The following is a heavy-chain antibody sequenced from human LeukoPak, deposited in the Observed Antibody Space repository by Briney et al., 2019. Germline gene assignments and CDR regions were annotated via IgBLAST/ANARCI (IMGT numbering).Heavy chain of an antibody. CDR3: ARSTVTKPLRYYYYGMDV. J-gene: IGHJ6*02. CDR2: IIPIFGTA. V-gene: IGHV1-69*13. Sequence: ASVKVSCKASGGTFSSYAISWVRHAPGQGLEWMGGIIPIFGTANYAQKFQGRVTITADESTSTAYMELSSLRSEDTAVYYCARSTVTKPLRYYYYGMDVWGQGTTVTVSS. CDR1: GGTFSSYA. D-gene: IGHD4-17*01.